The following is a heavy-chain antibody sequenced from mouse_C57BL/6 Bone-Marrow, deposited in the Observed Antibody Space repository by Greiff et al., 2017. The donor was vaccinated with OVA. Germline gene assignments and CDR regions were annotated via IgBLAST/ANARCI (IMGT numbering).Heavy chain of an antibody. CDR3: AREDYYGSSYFYYFDY. D-gene: IGHD1-1*01. CDR1: GYTFTDYY. J-gene: IGHJ2*01. V-gene: IGHV1-75*01. CDR2: IFPGSGST. Sequence: VKLQQSGPELVKPGASVKISCKASGYTFTDYYINWVKQRPGQGLEWIGWIFPGSGSTYYNEKFKGKATLTVDKSSSTAYMLLSSLTSEDSAVYFCAREDYYGSSYFYYFDYWGQGTTLTVSS.